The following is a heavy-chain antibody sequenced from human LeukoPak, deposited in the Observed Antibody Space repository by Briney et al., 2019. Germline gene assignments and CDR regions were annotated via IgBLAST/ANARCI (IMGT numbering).Heavy chain of an antibody. CDR1: GFTFDDYA. CDR3: AKDSGRGNIVVVPAAIPYCSGGSCYSGTYFDY. Sequence: GGSLRLSRAASGFTFDDYAMHWVRQAPGKGLEWVSGISWNSGSIGYADSVKGRFTISRDNAKNSLYLQMNSLRAEDTALYYCAKDSGRGNIVVVPAAIPYCSGGSCYSGTYFDYWGQGTLVTVSS. V-gene: IGHV3-9*01. D-gene: IGHD2-2*02. J-gene: IGHJ4*02. CDR2: ISWNSGSI.